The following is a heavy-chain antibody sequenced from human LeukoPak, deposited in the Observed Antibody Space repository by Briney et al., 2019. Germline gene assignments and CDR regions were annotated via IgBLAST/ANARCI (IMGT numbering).Heavy chain of an antibody. CDR2: IYYSGST. Sequence: SETLSLTCTVSGGSISSSSYYWGWIRQPPGKGLEWIGSIYYSGSTYYNPSLKSRVTISVDTSKNRFSLKLSSVTAADTAVYYCARASIIVVVPAARGPFDYWGQGTLVTVSS. V-gene: IGHV4-39*01. J-gene: IGHJ4*02. CDR1: GGSISSSSYY. D-gene: IGHD2-2*01. CDR3: ARASIIVVVPAARGPFDY.